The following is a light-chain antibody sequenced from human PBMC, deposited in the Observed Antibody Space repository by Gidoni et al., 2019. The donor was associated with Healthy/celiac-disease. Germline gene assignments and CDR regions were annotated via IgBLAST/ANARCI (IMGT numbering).Light chain of an antibody. V-gene: IGKV3-15*01. CDR3: QQYNNWPRWT. CDR2: GAA. CDR1: QSVSSN. Sequence: EIVMTQSPATLSVSPGERATLPCRASQSVSSNLAWYQQNPGQAPRLLIYGAATRATGTPARFSGSGSGTEFTLTISSLQSEDFAVYYCQQYNNWPRWTFGQGTKVEIK. J-gene: IGKJ1*01.